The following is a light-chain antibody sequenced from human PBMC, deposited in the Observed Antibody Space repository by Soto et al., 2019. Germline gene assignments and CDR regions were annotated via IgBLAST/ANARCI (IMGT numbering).Light chain of an antibody. J-gene: IGLJ2*01. CDR2: EVR. V-gene: IGLV2-14*01. CDR3: SSFTSRSSLI. CDR1: MRDIGAYNL. Sequence: QSALTQPASVSGSPGQSITIFCAGTMRDIGAYNLVSWYQQHPGRAPQLIIYEVRNRPLGSSFRFSGSKSGNTASLTISGLQAEDEADYYCSSFTSRSSLIFGGGTKVTVL.